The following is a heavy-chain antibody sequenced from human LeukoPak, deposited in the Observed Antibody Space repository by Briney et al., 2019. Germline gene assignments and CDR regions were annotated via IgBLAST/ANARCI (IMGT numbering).Heavy chain of an antibody. CDR2: IRSSSSDI. Sequence: GGSLRLSCAASGFTFSYYSMNWVRQAPGKGLEWISHIRSSSSDIYYADSVKGRFTVSRDNAKNSLYLQMNNLRAEDTAVYYCASSQGPTDYWGQGTLVTASS. CDR3: ASSQGPTDY. J-gene: IGHJ4*02. V-gene: IGHV3-48*01. CDR1: GFTFSYYS.